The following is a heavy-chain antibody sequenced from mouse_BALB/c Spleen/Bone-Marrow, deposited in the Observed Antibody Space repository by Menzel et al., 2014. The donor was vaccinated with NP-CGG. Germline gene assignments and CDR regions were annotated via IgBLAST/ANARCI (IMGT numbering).Heavy chain of an antibody. CDR3: ARDVGYGNYFVY. V-gene: IGHV7-1*02. CDR1: GFTFSDFY. J-gene: IGHJ3*01. Sequence: EVKLQESGGGLVQPGDSLRLSCATSGFTFSDFYMEWVRQPPGKRLEWIAASRNKAKYYTTEYSASVKGRFIVSRDTSQSVLYLQMNPLRAEDTAIYYCARDVGYGNYFVYWGQGTLVTVSA. D-gene: IGHD2-10*02. CDR2: SRNKAKYYTT.